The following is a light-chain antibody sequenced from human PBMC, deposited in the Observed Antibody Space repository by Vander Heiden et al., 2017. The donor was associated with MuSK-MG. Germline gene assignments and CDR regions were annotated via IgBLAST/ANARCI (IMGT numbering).Light chain of an antibody. CDR3: QSWDSSTGV. J-gene: IGLJ2*01. CDR1: KLGDKY. Sequence: SYVLTQPPSVSVSPGQTASISCSVDKLGDKYACWYQQKPGQSPVLVIYQDIKRPSGIPERFSGSNSGNTATLTISGTQAMDEADYYCQSWDSSTGVFGGGTKLTVL. V-gene: IGLV3-1*01. CDR2: QDI.